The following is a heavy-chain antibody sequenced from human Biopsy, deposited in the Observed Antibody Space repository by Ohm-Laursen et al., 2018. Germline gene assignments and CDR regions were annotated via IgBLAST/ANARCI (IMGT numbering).Heavy chain of an antibody. D-gene: IGHD3-9*01. CDR1: GFAFSYYG. V-gene: IGHV3-33*01. Sequence: SLRLSCTASGFAFSYYGLHWVRQAPGKGLQWVAVMWSDGINKNYADSAKGRFTVSRDNSNNVLYLQMGSLRDEDSAVYYCARDDDTTGHYMILNHWGQGTLVTVSS. CDR2: MWSDGINK. J-gene: IGHJ5*02. CDR3: ARDDDTTGHYMILNH.